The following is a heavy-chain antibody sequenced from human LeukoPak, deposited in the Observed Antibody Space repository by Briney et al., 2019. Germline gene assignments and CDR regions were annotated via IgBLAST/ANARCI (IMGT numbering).Heavy chain of an antibody. V-gene: IGHV3-48*03. D-gene: IGHD3-22*01. Sequence: GGSLRLSCAASGFTFSSYEMNWVRQAPGKGLEWVSYISSSGSTIYYADSVKGRFIISRDNAKNSLYLQMDSLRAEDTAFYYCVRLRRNSNRSGYYYYYDYWGQGTLVTVSS. CDR1: GFTFSSYE. J-gene: IGHJ4*02. CDR2: ISSSGSTI. CDR3: VRLRRNSNRSGYYYYYDY.